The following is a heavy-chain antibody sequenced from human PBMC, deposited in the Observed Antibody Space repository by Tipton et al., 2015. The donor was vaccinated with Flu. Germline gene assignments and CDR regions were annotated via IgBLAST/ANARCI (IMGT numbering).Heavy chain of an antibody. Sequence: TLSLTCTVSGVSINDYYWSWVRQPPGKGLEYVGRIHTSGSINYTPSLRGRVTMSIDTSKREVSLTLSSVTAADTAMYYCARHSQILPYGAQGYFDFWGQGTLVTVSS. CDR3: ARHSQILPYGAQGYFDF. CDR2: IHTSGSI. CDR1: GVSINDYY. D-gene: IGHD3-10*01. V-gene: IGHV4-4*07. J-gene: IGHJ4*02.